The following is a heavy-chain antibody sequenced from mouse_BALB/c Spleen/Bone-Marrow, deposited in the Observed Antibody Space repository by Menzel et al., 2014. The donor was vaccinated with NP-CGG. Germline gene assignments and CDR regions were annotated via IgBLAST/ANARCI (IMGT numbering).Heavy chain of an antibody. D-gene: IGHD1-1*01. V-gene: IGHV5-17*02. CDR3: ARSDSSSGYFDY. CDR2: ISSGSSTI. CDR1: GFTFSSFA. Sequence: EVQLQESGGGLVQPGGSRKLSCAASGFTFSSFAMHWVRQAPEKGLEWVAYISSGSSTIYYADTVMGRFTISRDNPKNTLFLQMTSLRSEDTAMYYCARSDSSSGYFDYWGQGTTLTVSS. J-gene: IGHJ2*01.